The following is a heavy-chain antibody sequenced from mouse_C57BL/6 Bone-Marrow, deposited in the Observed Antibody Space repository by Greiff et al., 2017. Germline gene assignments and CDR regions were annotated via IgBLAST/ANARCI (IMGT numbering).Heavy chain of an antibody. CDR2: ISSGGSYT. Sequence: EVQLVESGGDLVKPGGSLKLSCAASGFTFSSYGMSWVRQSPDKRLEWVATISSGGSYTYYPDSVKGRFTISRDNAKNTLYLQMSSLKSEDTAMYYCARQSGSYYSNYFDVWGTGTTVTVSS. V-gene: IGHV5-6*01. J-gene: IGHJ1*03. CDR1: GFTFSSYG. D-gene: IGHD2-5*01. CDR3: ARQSGSYYSNYFDV.